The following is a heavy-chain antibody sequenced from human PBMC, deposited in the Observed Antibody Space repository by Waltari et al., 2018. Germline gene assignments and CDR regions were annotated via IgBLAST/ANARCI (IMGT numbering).Heavy chain of an antibody. V-gene: IGHV3-21*01. D-gene: IGHD2-15*01. CDR1: GFPFSSYT. J-gene: IGHJ3*02. CDR2: ISTSGSYR. CDR3: ARDAEDIVESGAFDI. Sequence: EVQLVESGGGLVKPGASLRLSCAASGFPFSSYTLNWVRQAPGKGLEWVSSISTSGSYRYYADSVKGRFTISRDNAKNSLSLQMTHLRVEDTALYYCARDAEDIVESGAFDIWGQGTVVTVSS.